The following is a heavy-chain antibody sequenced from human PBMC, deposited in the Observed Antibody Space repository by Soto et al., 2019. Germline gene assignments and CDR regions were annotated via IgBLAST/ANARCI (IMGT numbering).Heavy chain of an antibody. CDR2: IYYSGST. CDR3: VRLIGNSWLDF. D-gene: IGHD1-26*01. Sequence: PSETLSLTCTVSGGSISSGGYYWSWIRQHPGKGLEWIGYIYYSGSTYYNPSLKSRVTISVDTSKNQFSLHLNSVTPEDTAVYYCVRLIGNSWLDFWGQGTLVTVSS. CDR1: GGSISSGGYY. V-gene: IGHV4-31*03. J-gene: IGHJ5*01.